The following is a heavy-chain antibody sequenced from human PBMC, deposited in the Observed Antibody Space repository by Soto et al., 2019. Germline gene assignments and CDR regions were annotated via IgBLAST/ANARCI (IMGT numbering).Heavy chain of an antibody. Sequence: QITLKESGPTLVKPTQTLTLTCTFSGFSLSTSGVGVGWIRQPPGKALEWLGFIYWDEDKRYSPSLKSRLTIPKDTSKRQVVLTITNMDPVDTATYYCAHVFTSLAPFDSWGQGTLVTVSA. D-gene: IGHD3-10*02. V-gene: IGHV2-5*02. CDR2: IYWDEDK. CDR1: GFSLSTSGVG. CDR3: AHVFTSLAPFDS. J-gene: IGHJ4*02.